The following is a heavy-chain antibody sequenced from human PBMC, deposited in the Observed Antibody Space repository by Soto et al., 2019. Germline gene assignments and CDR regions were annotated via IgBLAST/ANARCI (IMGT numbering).Heavy chain of an antibody. V-gene: IGHV3-33*01. Sequence: GGSLRLSCAASGFTFSSYGMHWVRQAPGKGLEWVAVIWYDGSNKYYADSVKGRFTISRDNSKNTLYLQMNSLRAEDTAVYYCARGLTGTTGVWFDPWGQGTLVTVS. CDR3: ARGLTGTTGVWFDP. CDR2: IWYDGSNK. D-gene: IGHD1-7*01. J-gene: IGHJ5*02. CDR1: GFTFSSYG.